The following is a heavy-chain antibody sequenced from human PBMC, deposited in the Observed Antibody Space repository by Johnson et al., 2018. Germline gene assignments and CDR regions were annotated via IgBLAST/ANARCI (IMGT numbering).Heavy chain of an antibody. D-gene: IGHD3-10*01. Sequence: EVQLVESGGGLVKPGGSLRLSCAASGFTFSSYNMNWVRQAPGKGLEWVSSISSSGHNIYYADSVKGRFTISRDNAKNSLYLQMNSLRVEDTAVYYCARLRGVRCSHYRSYYYYMDVWGKGTTVTVSS. V-gene: IGHV3-21*01. J-gene: IGHJ6*03. CDR1: GFTFSSYN. CDR2: ISSSGHNI. CDR3: ARLRGVRCSHYRSYYYYMDV.